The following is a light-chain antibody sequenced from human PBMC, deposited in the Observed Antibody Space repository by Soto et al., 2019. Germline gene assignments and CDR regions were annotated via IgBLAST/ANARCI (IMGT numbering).Light chain of an antibody. Sequence: QSALTQPRSVSGSPGQSVTISCTGTSSDVGGYDFVSWYQQHPGKAPKLTIYDVTKRPSWVPDRFSGAKSGNSASLTISGLRAEDEADYYCCSYAGSYNVGVFGGGTQLTVL. CDR3: CSYAGSYNVGV. V-gene: IGLV2-11*01. CDR1: SSDVGGYDF. CDR2: DVT. J-gene: IGLJ7*01.